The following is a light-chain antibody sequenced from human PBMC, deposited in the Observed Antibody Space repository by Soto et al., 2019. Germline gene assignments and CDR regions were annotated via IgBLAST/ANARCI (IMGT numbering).Light chain of an antibody. Sequence: DIQMTQSPSSLSASLGDRVTITCRASQNIDNYLNWYQHKPGKAPKLLIYATSTLQSGVPSRFSGSGSGTDFTLTISCLQSEDFATYYCQQYYSFPLTFGGGTKVDI. J-gene: IGKJ4*01. CDR3: QQYYSFPLT. CDR1: QNIDNY. V-gene: IGKV1-39*01. CDR2: ATS.